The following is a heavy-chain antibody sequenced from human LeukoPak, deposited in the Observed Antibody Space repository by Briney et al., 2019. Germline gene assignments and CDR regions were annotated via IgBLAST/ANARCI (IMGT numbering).Heavy chain of an antibody. CDR2: IGSGGITI. Sequence: KPGGSLRLSCAAPGFIFSDYYMTWIRQSPGKGLEWVSYIGSGGITIYYADSVKGRFTVSRDNAKNSLYLQMNSLRAEDTAVYYCARVTRGTDGYNPFDYWGQGTLVTVSS. CDR1: GFIFSDYY. CDR3: ARVTRGTDGYNPFDY. J-gene: IGHJ4*02. D-gene: IGHD5-24*01. V-gene: IGHV3-11*01.